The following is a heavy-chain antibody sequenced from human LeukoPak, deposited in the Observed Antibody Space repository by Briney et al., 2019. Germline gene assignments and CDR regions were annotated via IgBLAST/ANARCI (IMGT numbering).Heavy chain of an antibody. J-gene: IGHJ4*02. CDR2: INPNSGGT. D-gene: IGHD5-24*01. CDR1: GYTFTDNY. Sequence: RASVKVSCKASGYTFTDNYIHWVRQAPGQRLEWMGWINPNSGGTSYAQNFQGRVSMTRDTSISSAYMELSRLRSDDTAVYYCTREDRQRALHGYWGQGALVTVSS. V-gene: IGHV1-2*02. CDR3: TREDRQRALHGY.